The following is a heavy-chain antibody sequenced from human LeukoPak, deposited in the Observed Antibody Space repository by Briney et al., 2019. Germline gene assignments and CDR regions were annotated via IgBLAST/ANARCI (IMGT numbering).Heavy chain of an antibody. D-gene: IGHD3-22*01. CDR3: ARGLDYFDSSGYVDY. CDR2: ISYSGNI. V-gene: IGHV4-59*01. CDR1: GVSISSYY. Sequence: SETLSLTCTVSGVSISSYYWSWIRQPPGKGLEWIGYISYSGNINSNPSLKSRVTISVDTSKNQFSLKLSSVTAADTAVYYCARGLDYFDSSGYVDYWGQGTLVTVSS. J-gene: IGHJ4*02.